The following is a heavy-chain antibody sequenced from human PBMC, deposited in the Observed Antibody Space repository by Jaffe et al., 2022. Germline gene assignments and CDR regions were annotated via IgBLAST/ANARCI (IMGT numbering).Heavy chain of an antibody. CDR2: IYYSGST. CDR1: GGSISSYY. J-gene: IGHJ6*03. D-gene: IGHD2-2*01. Sequence: QVQLQESGPGLVKPSETLSLTCTVSGGSISSYYWSWIRQPPGKGLEWIGYIYYSGSTNYNPSLKSRVTISVDTSKNQFSLKLSSVTAADTAVYYCARGEVVVPAAMSYYYYYMDVWGKGTTVTVSS. CDR3: ARGEVVVPAAMSYYYYYMDV. V-gene: IGHV4-59*01.